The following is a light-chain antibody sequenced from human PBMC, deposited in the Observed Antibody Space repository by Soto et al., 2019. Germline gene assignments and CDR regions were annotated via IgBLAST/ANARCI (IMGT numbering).Light chain of an antibody. CDR2: GVN. CDR3: CSYVGRLTHV. Sequence: QSVLTQPRSVSGSPGQSVTISCTGTSSDYVSWYRQYPGKVPKLIIHGVNKRPLGVPDRLSGSKSGNTASLTISGLQAEDEAAYYCCSYVGRLTHVFGTGTKVNGL. J-gene: IGLJ1*01. CDR1: SSDY. V-gene: IGLV2-11*01.